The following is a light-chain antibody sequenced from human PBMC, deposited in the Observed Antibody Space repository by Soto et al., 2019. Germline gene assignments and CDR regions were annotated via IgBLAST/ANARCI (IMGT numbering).Light chain of an antibody. CDR2: GAS. CDR3: QQHSRSIT. Sequence: DIVLTQAPATLSLSPGERATLSCRASEVLYNFLAWYQLRPGQVPRLLISGASIRATAIPDRFSGSGSGTDFTLTISRLEPEDSAVYYCQQHSRSITFGGGTKVDIK. CDR1: EVLYNF. J-gene: IGKJ4*01. V-gene: IGKV3-20*01.